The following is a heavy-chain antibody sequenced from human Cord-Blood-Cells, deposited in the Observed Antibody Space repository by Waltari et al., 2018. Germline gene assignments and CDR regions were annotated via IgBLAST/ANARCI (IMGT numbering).Heavy chain of an antibody. CDR1: GGTVPSCA. Sequence: QVQLVQPGAEVKKPGSSVKAASTASGGTVPSCATGWVGHAPGTGLEWMGGIIPIFGTANYAQKFQGRVTITADESTSTAYMELSSLRSEDTAVYYCAREKKTIFGVVINWFDPWGQGTLVTVSS. V-gene: IGHV1-69*01. J-gene: IGHJ5*02. CDR2: IIPIFGTA. CDR3: AREKKTIFGVVINWFDP. D-gene: IGHD3-3*01.